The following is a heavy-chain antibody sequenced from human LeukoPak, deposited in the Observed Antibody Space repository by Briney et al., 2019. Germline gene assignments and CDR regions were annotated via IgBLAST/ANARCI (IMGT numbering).Heavy chain of an antibody. Sequence: SETLSLTCTGSGGSITSNFWSWIRQPPGKGLEWIGYIYNSGRTSYNPSLKSRATISEDTSKNQFSLKLNSVTAADTAVYYCARAKPNWNPPDYWGQGTLVTVSS. J-gene: IGHJ4*02. V-gene: IGHV4-4*09. CDR2: IYNSGRT. D-gene: IGHD1-1*01. CDR1: GGSITSNF. CDR3: ARAKPNWNPPDY.